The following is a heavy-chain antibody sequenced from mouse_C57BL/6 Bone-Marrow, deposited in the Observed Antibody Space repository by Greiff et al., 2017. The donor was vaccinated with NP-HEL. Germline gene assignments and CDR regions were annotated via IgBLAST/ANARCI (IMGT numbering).Heavy chain of an antibody. CDR2: INPYNGGT. V-gene: IGHV1-19*01. CDR1: GYTFTDYY. Sequence: VQLQQSGPVLVKPGASVKMSCKASGYTFTDYYMNWVKQSHGKSLEWIGVINPYNGGTSYNQKFKGKATLTVDKSSSTAYMELNSLTSEDSAVYYCAREGGLLPAWFAYWGQGTLVTVSA. CDR3: AREGGLLPAWFAY. D-gene: IGHD2-3*01. J-gene: IGHJ3*01.